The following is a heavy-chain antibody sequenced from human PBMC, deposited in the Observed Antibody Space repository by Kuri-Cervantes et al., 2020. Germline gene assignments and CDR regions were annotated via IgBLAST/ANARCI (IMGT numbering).Heavy chain of an antibody. CDR1: GFTFSSYA. Sequence: GESLKISCAASGFTFSSYAMHWVRQAPGKGLDWAAVISRDGTEKYYADSVRGRFTVSRDNTKNILSLQVNSLGPEDTAVYYCARAIAAPGTPENAFDIWGQGTMVTVSS. D-gene: IGHD6-13*01. CDR3: ARAIAAPGTPENAFDI. CDR2: ISRDGTEK. V-gene: IGHV3-30-3*01. J-gene: IGHJ3*02.